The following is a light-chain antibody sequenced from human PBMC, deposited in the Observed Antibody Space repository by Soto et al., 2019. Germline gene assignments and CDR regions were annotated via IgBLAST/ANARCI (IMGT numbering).Light chain of an antibody. V-gene: IGLV3-21*02. Sequence: SYELPQPPSVSVAPGQTAMITCGGNDIGSKTVHWYQQRPGQAPMLVVYDDRDRPSGIPERFSGSNSGSTATLTISRVEAGDEADYYCTSFARGSTLVFGGGTKLTVL. CDR3: TSFARGSTLV. CDR2: DDR. J-gene: IGLJ3*02. CDR1: DIGSKT.